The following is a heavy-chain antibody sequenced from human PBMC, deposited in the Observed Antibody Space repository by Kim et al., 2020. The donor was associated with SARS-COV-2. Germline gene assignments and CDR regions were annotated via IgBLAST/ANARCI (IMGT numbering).Heavy chain of an antibody. D-gene: IGHD3-10*01. CDR2: ISSSSSTI. CDR1: GFTFSSYS. J-gene: IGHJ5*02. CDR3: ARDATPIMVRGGWFDP. V-gene: IGHV3-48*02. Sequence: GGSLRLSCAASGFTFSSYSMNWVRQAPGKGLEWVSYISSSSSTIYYADSVKGRFTISRDNAKNSLYLQMNSLRDEDTAVYYCARDATPIMVRGGWFDPWGQGTLVTVSS.